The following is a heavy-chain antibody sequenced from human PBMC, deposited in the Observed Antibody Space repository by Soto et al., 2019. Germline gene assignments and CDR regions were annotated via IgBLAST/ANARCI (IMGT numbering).Heavy chain of an antibody. D-gene: IGHD1-26*01. V-gene: IGHV1-18*01. Sequence: QVQLVQSGAEVKKPGASVKVSCKASGYTFTSYGISWVRQAPGQGLEWMGWISAYNGNTNYAQKLQGRVTMTTDTSTSTAYMELRSLRSADTAVYYCARDLRRWELLGGGYYGMDVWGQGTTVTVSS. J-gene: IGHJ6*02. CDR3: ARDLRRWELLGGGYYGMDV. CDR1: GYTFTSYG. CDR2: ISAYNGNT.